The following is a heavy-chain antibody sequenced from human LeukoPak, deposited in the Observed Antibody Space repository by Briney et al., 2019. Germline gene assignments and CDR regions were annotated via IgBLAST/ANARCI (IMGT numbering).Heavy chain of an antibody. V-gene: IGHV3-33*01. Sequence: GRSLRLSCAASGFTFSSYGMHWVRQAPGKGLEWVAVIWYDGSNKYYADSVKGRFTISRDNSKNTLYLQMNSLRAEDTAVYYCARDTSVVVASTPGDYRGQGTLVTVSS. J-gene: IGHJ4*02. CDR2: IWYDGSNK. CDR1: GFTFSSYG. CDR3: ARDTSVVVASTPGDY. D-gene: IGHD2-15*01.